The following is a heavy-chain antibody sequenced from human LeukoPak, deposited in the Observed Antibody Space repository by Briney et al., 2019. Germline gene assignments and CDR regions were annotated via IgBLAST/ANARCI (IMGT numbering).Heavy chain of an antibody. CDR2: ISSSSSTI. J-gene: IGHJ4*02. Sequence: GGSLRLSCAASGFTYSSYSMNWARQAPGKGLEWASYISSSSSTIYYADSVKGRFTISRDNAKNSLYLQMNSLRDEDTAVYYCARSDCSSTSCYFSFDYWGQGTLVTVSS. V-gene: IGHV3-48*02. D-gene: IGHD2-2*01. CDR3: ARSDCSSTSCYFSFDY. CDR1: GFTYSSYS.